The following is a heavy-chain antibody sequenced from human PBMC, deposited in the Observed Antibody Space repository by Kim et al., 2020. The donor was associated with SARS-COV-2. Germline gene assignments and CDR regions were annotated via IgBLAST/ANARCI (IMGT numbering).Heavy chain of an antibody. Sequence: ASVKVSCKASGYTFTSYGISWVRQAPGQGLEWMGWISAYNGNTNYAQKLQGRVTMTTDTSTSTAYMELRSLRSDDTAVYYCARPRYYYGSGSYSHVNYYYYGMDVWGQGTTVTVSS. D-gene: IGHD3-10*01. CDR3: ARPRYYYGSGSYSHVNYYYYGMDV. CDR1: GYTFTSYG. CDR2: ISAYNGNT. V-gene: IGHV1-18*01. J-gene: IGHJ6*02.